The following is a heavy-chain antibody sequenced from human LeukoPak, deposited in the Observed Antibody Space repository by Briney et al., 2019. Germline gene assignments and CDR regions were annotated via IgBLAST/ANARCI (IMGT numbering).Heavy chain of an antibody. CDR3: ARDRGGVVGPPLVN. CDR1: GFTFSSYA. D-gene: IGHD3-16*02. Sequence: GGSLRLSGAASGFTFSSYAMHWVRQAPGKGLEWVAVISYDGSNKYYADSVKGRFTISRDNSKNTLYLQMNSLRAEDTAVYYCARDRGGVVGPPLVNWGQGTLVTVSS. J-gene: IGHJ4*02. CDR2: ISYDGSNK. V-gene: IGHV3-30-3*01.